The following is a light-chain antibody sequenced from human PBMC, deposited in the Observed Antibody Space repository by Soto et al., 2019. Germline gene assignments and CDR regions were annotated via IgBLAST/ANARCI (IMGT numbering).Light chain of an antibody. CDR1: TSNIGSNT. CDR2: SDD. V-gene: IGLV1-44*01. CDR3: AAWDDSLHGVV. J-gene: IGLJ2*01. Sequence: QSVLTQPPSASGTPGQRVTISCFGSTSNIGSNTVNWYQQLPGTAPKLLIASDDQRPSGVPDRFSGSKSDTSASLAISGLQSEDEADYYCAAWDDSLHGVVFGGGTQLTVL.